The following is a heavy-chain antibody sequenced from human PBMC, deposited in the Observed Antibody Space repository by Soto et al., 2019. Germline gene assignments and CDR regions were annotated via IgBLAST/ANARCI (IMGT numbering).Heavy chain of an antibody. CDR2: IIPIFGTA. D-gene: IGHD1-1*01. V-gene: IGHV1-69*06. J-gene: IGHJ4*02. CDR1: GGTFSSYA. CDR3: ARGLEPLLNFDY. Sequence: SVKVSCKASGGTFSSYAISWVRQAPGQGLEWMGGIIPIFGTANYAQKFQGRVTITADKSTSTAYMELSSLRSEDTAVYYCARGLEPLLNFDYWGQGTLVTVSS.